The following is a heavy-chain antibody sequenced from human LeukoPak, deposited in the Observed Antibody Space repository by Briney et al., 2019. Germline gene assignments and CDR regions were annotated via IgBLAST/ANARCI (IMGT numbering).Heavy chain of an antibody. V-gene: IGHV1-45*02. J-gene: IGHJ4*02. CDR2: ITPFNGDT. CDR3: ARSEWELPFDY. D-gene: IGHD1-26*01. Sequence: ASVKVSCKASGYTFTYRYLHWVRQAPGQALEWMGWITPFNGDTNYAQKFQDRVTITRDRSMSTAYMELSSLRSEDTAMYYCARSEWELPFDYWGQGTLVTVSS. CDR1: GYTFTYRY.